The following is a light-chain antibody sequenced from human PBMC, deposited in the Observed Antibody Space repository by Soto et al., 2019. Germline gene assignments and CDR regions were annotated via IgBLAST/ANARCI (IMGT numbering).Light chain of an antibody. CDR3: HQYNSY. V-gene: IGKV1-5*01. CDR2: DAS. Sequence: DVHMTQSPSTLSASVGDRVTITCRASESIATWLAWYQQKPGKAPKLLIYDASHLETGVPSRFSGGGSGTEFTLTIRGLQPDDFATYYCHQYNSYFGQGTRLAI. CDR1: ESIATW. J-gene: IGKJ2*01.